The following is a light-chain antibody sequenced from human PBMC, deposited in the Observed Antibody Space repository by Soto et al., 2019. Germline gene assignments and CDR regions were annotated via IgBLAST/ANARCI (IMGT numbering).Light chain of an antibody. CDR3: QQSDDSPGT. V-gene: IGKV3-20*01. J-gene: IGKJ1*01. Sequence: IVLTQSPGTLSLSPGQSATLSCRASQSISSSYLAWYQQKPGQAPRLLIYGASNRATAIPDRFSGSGSGTDFTLTISRLEPEDFAVYYCQQSDDSPGTFGQGTKVDI. CDR2: GAS. CDR1: QSISSSY.